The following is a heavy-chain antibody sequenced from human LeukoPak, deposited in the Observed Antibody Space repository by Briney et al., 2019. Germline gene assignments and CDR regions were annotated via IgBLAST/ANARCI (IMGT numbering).Heavy chain of an antibody. CDR3: ARESGYYDFWSGYYYYYMDV. CDR2: MNPNSGNT. D-gene: IGHD3-3*01. J-gene: IGHJ6*03. Sequence: ASVKVSCKASGYTFTSYDINWVRLATGQGLEWMGWMNPNSGNTGYAQKFQGRFTMTRNTSISTAYMELSSLRSEDTAVYYCARESGYYDFWSGYYYYYMDVWGKGTTVTVSS. V-gene: IGHV1-8*01. CDR1: GYTFTSYD.